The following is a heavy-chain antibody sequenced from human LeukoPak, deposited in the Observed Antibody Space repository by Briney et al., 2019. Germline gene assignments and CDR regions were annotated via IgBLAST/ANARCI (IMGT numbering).Heavy chain of an antibody. D-gene: IGHD3-10*01. J-gene: IGHJ6*04. CDR2: FDPEDGET. V-gene: IGHV1-24*01. Sequence: ASVKLSCKVSGYTLTELSMHWGRQAPGNRLEWMGGFDPEDGETIYAQKFQGRVTMTEDTSTDTAYMELSSLRSEDTAVYYCASSFSGTHTYYYYGMDVWGKGTTVTASS. CDR3: ASSFSGTHTYYYYGMDV. CDR1: GYTLTELS.